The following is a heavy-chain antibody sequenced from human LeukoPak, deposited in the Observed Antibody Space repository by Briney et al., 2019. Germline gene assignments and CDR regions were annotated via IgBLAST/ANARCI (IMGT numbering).Heavy chain of an antibody. V-gene: IGHV4-39*07. J-gene: IGHJ4*02. Sequence: SETLSLTCTVSGGSISSSSYYWGWIRQPPGKGLEWIGSIYYSGSTYYNPSLKSRVTISVDTSKNQFSLKLSSVTAADTAVYFCARFASDYERSYFDYWGQGTLVTVSS. D-gene: IGHD5-12*01. CDR2: IYYSGST. CDR1: GGSISSSSYY. CDR3: ARFASDYERSYFDY.